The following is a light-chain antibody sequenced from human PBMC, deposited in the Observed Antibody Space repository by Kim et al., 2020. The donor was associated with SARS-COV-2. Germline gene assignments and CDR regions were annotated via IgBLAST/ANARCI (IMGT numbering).Light chain of an antibody. Sequence: SPGERATLSGKTSQDTDNNYLARYHQHPGQAPRFLIYGASYRATCVPDRFSRSGSGTAFPLTVTGLETVDFAVYYFHHYGTSPRVTFVQGTKLEI. V-gene: IGKV3-20*01. CDR1: QDTDNNY. CDR3: HHYGTSPRVT. J-gene: IGKJ2*01. CDR2: GAS.